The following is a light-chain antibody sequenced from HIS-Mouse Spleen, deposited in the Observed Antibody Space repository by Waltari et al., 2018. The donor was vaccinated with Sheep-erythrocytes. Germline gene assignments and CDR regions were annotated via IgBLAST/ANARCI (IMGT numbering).Light chain of an antibody. J-gene: IGLJ1*01. Sequence: QSVLTQPPSASGTPGQRVTIPCSGSSPNLGSNTVNWYQQLPGTAPKLLIYSNNQRPSGVPDRFSGSKSGTSASLAISGLQSEDEADYYCCSYAGSYNHVFGTGTKVTVL. V-gene: IGLV1-44*01. CDR1: SPNLGSNT. CDR2: SNN. CDR3: CSYAGSYNHV.